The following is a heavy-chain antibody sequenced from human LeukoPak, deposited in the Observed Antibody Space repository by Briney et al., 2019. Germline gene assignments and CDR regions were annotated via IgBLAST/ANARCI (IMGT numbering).Heavy chain of an antibody. Sequence: WETLGLTCAVSGYSISSGYYWGWIRQPPGKGLEGFGSIYHSGSTYYNPSLRSRFTIAVDTSKNQFSLKLTSVTAADTAVYYCARQRSPSSLYAFDIWGQGTMVTVSS. J-gene: IGHJ3*02. CDR2: IYHSGST. CDR3: ARQRSPSSLYAFDI. CDR1: GYSISSGYY. D-gene: IGHD6-13*01. V-gene: IGHV4-38-2*01.